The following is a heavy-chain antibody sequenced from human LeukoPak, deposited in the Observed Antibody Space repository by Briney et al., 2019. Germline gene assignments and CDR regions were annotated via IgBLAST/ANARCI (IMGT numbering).Heavy chain of an antibody. CDR2: IYTSGSS. J-gene: IGHJ3*02. V-gene: IGHV4-61*02. Sequence: SETLSLTCTVSGGSLSSGSFYWSWIRQPAGKGLEWIGRIYTSGSSNYNPSLKSRVTISVDTSKNQFSLKLSSVTAADTAVYYCARGVSLGSFWSDPDSFDMWGQGTMVTVSS. CDR3: ARGVSLGSFWSDPDSFDM. CDR1: GGSLSSGSFY. D-gene: IGHD3-3*01.